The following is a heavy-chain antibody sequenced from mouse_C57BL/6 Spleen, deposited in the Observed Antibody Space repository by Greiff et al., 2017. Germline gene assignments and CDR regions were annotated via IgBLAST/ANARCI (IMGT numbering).Heavy chain of an antibody. Sequence: QVQLKQPGAELVRPGSSVKLSCKASGYTFTSYWMHWVKQRPIQGLEWIGNIDPSDSETHYNQKFKDKATLTVDKSSSTAYMQLSSLTSEDSAVYYCASYYYGSSPHAMDYWGQGTSVTVSS. J-gene: IGHJ4*01. CDR1: GYTFTSYW. V-gene: IGHV1-52*01. CDR2: IDPSDSET. D-gene: IGHD1-1*01. CDR3: ASYYYGSSPHAMDY.